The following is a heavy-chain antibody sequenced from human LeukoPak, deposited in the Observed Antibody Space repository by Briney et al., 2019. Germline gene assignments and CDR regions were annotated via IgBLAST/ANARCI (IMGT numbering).Heavy chain of an antibody. CDR2: VSISSGTI. D-gene: IGHD6-6*01. V-gene: IGHV3-48*04. Sequence: GGSLRLSCAASGFTFSGHNMNWVRQAPGKGLEWISFVSISSGTIYYADSVNGRFRISRDNAKSSLDLEMNSLRAEDTAVYYCAKDSSSSKRGFFDYWGQGTLVTVSS. CDR1: GFTFSGHN. CDR3: AKDSSSSKRGFFDY. J-gene: IGHJ4*02.